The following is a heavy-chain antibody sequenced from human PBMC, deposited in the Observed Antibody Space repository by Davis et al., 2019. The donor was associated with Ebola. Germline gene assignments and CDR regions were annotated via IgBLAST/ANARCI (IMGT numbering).Heavy chain of an antibody. CDR3: ARASWLGTGAYE. D-gene: IGHD1-1*01. CDR2: IHHSGST. J-gene: IGHJ4*02. CDR1: GGSISSGGYS. Sequence: SETLSLTCAVSGGSISSGGYSWSWIRQPPGKGLEWIGYIHHSGSTYYNPSLKSRVTISVDRSKNQFSLKLSSVTAADTAVYYCARASWLGTGAYEWGQGTLVTVSP. V-gene: IGHV4-30-2*01.